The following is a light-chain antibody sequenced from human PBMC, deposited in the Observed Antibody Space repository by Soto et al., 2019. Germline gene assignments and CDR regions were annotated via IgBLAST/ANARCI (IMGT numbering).Light chain of an antibody. Sequence: EIVLTQSPATLSLSPGERATLSCRASQSVSSIYLAWYQHKPGQAPRLLNYAASSRATGIPDRFSGSGSGTDFTLTISRLEPEDFAVYYCQQYSSSSWTFGRGTKVEIK. V-gene: IGKV3-20*01. CDR1: QSVSSIY. CDR3: QQYSSSSWT. CDR2: AAS. J-gene: IGKJ1*01.